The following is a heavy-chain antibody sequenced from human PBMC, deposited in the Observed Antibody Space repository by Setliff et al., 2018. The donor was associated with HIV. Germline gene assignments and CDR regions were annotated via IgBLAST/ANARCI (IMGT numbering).Heavy chain of an antibody. CDR2: IYYSGST. CDR3: ARGTLYYYDTGGYSYFDY. D-gene: IGHD3-22*01. CDR1: GGSISSGGYY. J-gene: IGHJ4*02. V-gene: IGHV4-31*03. Sequence: SETLSLTCTVSGGSISSGGYYWSWIRQHPGKGLEWIGYIYYSGSTYYNPSLKSRVTISVDTSKNQFSLKLSSVTAADTAVFDCARGTLYYYDTGGYSYFDYWGQGTLVTVSS.